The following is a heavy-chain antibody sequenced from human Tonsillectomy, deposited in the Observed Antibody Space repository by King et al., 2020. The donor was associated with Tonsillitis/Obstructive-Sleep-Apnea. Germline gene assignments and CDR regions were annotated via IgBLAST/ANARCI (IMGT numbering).Heavy chain of an antibody. D-gene: IGHD3-16*01. Sequence: QLQESGPGLVKPSETLSLTCTISGGSISSFHWTWIRQPPGKGLECIGYIYYSGSTNYNPSLKSLVTISVDTSKNQFSLKLSSVTAADTAVFYCARIGSGGSFDIWGQGTMVSVSS. J-gene: IGHJ3*02. CDR3: ARIGSGGSFDI. CDR2: IYYSGST. V-gene: IGHV4-59*01. CDR1: GGSISSFH.